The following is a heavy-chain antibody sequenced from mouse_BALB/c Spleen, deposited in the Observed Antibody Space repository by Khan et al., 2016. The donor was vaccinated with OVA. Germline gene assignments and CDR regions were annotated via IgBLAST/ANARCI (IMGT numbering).Heavy chain of an antibody. D-gene: IGHD4-1*01. CDR3: ASHLTGSFAY. J-gene: IGHJ3*01. CDR1: GFTFSTYS. Sequence: EVELVESGGDLVRPGGSLTLSCSASGFTFSTYSMSWVRQTPDKRLEWVATISSAGDYTFFPDSVKGRFTISRDNARNTLYLQLNSLRSEYTAMYYCASHLTGSFAYWGQGTLVTVSA. V-gene: IGHV5-6*01. CDR2: ISSAGDYT.